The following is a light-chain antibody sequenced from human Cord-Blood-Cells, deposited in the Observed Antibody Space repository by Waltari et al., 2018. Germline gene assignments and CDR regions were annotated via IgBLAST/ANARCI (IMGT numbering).Light chain of an antibody. Sequence: SYELTQPSSVSVSPGQTARITCSGDVLAIKYHRRFQQKPGQAPVPVIYKDSERPSGIPEQFSGSSSGTTVTLTISGAQVEDEADYYCYSAADNNWVFGGGTKLTVL. CDR3: YSAADNNWV. V-gene: IGLV3-27*01. CDR1: VLAIKY. J-gene: IGLJ3*02. CDR2: KDS.